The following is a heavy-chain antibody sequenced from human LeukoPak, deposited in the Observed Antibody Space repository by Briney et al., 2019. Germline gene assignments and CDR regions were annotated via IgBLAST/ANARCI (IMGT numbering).Heavy chain of an antibody. CDR1: GDSISSYY. Sequence: SETLSLTCTVSGDSISSYYWSWIRQPAGKGLEWIGRIHPSGSTNYNPSLKSRVTISVDTSKNQFSLKLSSVTAADTAVYYCARSCSSTSCYTGAYYYYMDVWGKGTTVTVSS. V-gene: IGHV4-4*07. D-gene: IGHD2-2*02. CDR2: IHPSGST. CDR3: ARSCSSTSCYTGAYYYYMDV. J-gene: IGHJ6*03.